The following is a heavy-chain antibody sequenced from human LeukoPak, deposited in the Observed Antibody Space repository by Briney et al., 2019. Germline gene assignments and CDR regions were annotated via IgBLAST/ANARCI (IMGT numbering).Heavy chain of an antibody. Sequence: GRSLRLSCAVSGLTFSRYAMSWVRQAPGKGLEWVSAISESGSGTYYADSVKGRFTISRDNSKDTLSLQMNSLRAEDTAVYYCVQEGPRGLAFDIWGQGTKVTVSS. J-gene: IGHJ3*02. V-gene: IGHV3-23*01. CDR2: ISESGSGT. CDR1: GLTFSRYA. CDR3: VQEGPRGLAFDI.